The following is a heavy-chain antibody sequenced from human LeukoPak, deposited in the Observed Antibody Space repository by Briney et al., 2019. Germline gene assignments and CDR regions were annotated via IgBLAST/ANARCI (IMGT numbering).Heavy chain of an antibody. CDR3: ARDEGGFDP. V-gene: IGHV4-59*02. CDR1: SGSVTSYY. J-gene: IGHJ5*02. Sequence: SETLSLTCTVSSGSVTSYYWSWIRQPPGKGLEWIGYMYYSGSTNFNPSLKSRVTISVDMFKNQFSLKLSSVTAADTAVYYCARDEGGFDPWGLGALVTVSS. CDR2: MYYSGST.